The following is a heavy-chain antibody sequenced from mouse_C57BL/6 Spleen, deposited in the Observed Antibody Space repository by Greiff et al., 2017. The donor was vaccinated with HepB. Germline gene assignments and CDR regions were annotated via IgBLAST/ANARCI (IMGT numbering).Heavy chain of an antibody. Sequence: VQLKESGPELVKPGASVKISCKASGYSFTGYYMNWVKQSPEKSLEWIGEINPSTGGTTYNQKFKAKATLTVDKSSSTAYMQLKSLTSEDSAVYYCAKGDYGSRRDAMDYWGQGTSVTVSS. V-gene: IGHV1-42*01. CDR3: AKGDYGSRRDAMDY. CDR1: GYSFTGYY. CDR2: INPSTGGT. D-gene: IGHD1-1*01. J-gene: IGHJ4*01.